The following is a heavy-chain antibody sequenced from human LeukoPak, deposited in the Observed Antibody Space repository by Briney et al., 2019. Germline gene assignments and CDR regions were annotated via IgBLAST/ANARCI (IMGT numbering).Heavy chain of an antibody. CDR2: TYYRSKLYN. J-gene: IGHJ3*02. D-gene: IGHD2-21*02. Sequence: SQTLSLTCAISGDSVSSNSAAWHWIRQSPSRGLEWLVRTYYRSKLYNDYAVSVKSRITINPDTSKNQFSLQLNSVTPEDTAVYYCARDQLAYRGGDCYANHDAFDIWGQGTMVTVSS. CDR1: GDSVSSNSAA. CDR3: ARDQLAYRGGDCYANHDAFDI. V-gene: IGHV6-1*01.